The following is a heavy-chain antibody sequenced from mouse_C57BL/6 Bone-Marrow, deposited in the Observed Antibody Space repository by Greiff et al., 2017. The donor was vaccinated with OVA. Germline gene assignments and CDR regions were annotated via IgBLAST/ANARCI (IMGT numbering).Heavy chain of an antibody. CDR3: ARGDCSSLYYYAMDY. CDR1: GYTFTSYW. D-gene: IGHD1-1*01. J-gene: IGHJ4*01. Sequence: QVQLQQPGAELVMPGASVKLSCKASGYTFTSYWMHWVKQRPGQGLEWIGEIDPSDSYTNYNQKFKGKATLTVDKSSSTAYMQLSSLTSEEAAVYDCARGDCSSLYYYAMDYWGQGTSVTVSS. CDR2: IDPSDSYT. V-gene: IGHV1-69*01.